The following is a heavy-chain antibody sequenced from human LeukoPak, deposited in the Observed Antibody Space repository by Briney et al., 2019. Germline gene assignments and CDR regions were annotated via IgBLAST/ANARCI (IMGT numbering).Heavy chain of an antibody. J-gene: IGHJ4*02. CDR2: ISWNSGSI. D-gene: IGHD5-18*01. V-gene: IGHV3-9*01. CDR3: AKDFGSGYSYGDSFDY. CDR1: GFTFDDYA. Sequence: PGRSLRFSCAASGFTFDDYAMHWVRQAPGKGLEWFSGISWNSGSIGYADSVKGRFTISRDNAKNSLYLQMNSLRAEDTALYYCAKDFGSGYSYGDSFDYWGQGTLVTVSS.